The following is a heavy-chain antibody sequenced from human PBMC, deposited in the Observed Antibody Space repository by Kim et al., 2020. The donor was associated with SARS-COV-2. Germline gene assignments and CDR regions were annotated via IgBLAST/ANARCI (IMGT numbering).Heavy chain of an antibody. J-gene: IGHJ3*02. D-gene: IGHD2-2*01. CDR3: ARERYCSSTSCYGSDDAFDI. V-gene: IGHV4-59*01. Sequence: RVTISVDTSKNQFSLKLSSVTAADTAVYYCARERYCSSTSCYGSDDAFDIWGQGTMVTVSS.